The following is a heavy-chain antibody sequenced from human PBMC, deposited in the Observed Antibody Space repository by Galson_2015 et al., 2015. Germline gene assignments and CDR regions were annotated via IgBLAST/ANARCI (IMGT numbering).Heavy chain of an antibody. D-gene: IGHD3-9*01. CDR1: GFTFSVHN. CDR2: ISSSSLSI. Sequence: SLRLSCAASGFTFSVHNLNWVRQAPGKGLEWISYISSSSLSIYYADSVKGRFTIFRDNAKNSLYLQMNSLRAEDTAVYYCARSILAHFDSWGHGALVTVSS. J-gene: IGHJ4*01. V-gene: IGHV3-48*01. CDR3: ARSILAHFDS.